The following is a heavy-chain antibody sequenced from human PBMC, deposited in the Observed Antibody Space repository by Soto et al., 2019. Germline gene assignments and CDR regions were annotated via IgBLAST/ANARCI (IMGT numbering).Heavy chain of an antibody. Sequence: SETLSLTCPVSGYSISGYYWSWIRQPPGKGLEWIGYIYYSGSTNYNPSLKSRVTISVDTSKNQFSLKLTSVTAADTAVYYCARVPCSSTSCYGYYFDYWGQGTLVTVSS. J-gene: IGHJ4*02. CDR3: ARVPCSSTSCYGYYFDY. CDR2: IYYSGST. CDR1: GYSISGYY. D-gene: IGHD2-2*01. V-gene: IGHV4-59*01.